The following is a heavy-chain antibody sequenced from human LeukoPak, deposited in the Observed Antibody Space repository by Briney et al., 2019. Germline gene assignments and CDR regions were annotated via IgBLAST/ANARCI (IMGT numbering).Heavy chain of an antibody. J-gene: IGHJ4*02. Sequence: SETLSLTCSVYGGSFSAFYWNWIRQPPGKGLEWVGEVNHSGSTYYNPSLKSRVTFSVDTSKKQFSLKLTSVTAADTAVYYCARAAYCSSTNCYGLDYWGQGTLVTVSS. V-gene: IGHV4-34*01. D-gene: IGHD2-2*01. CDR2: VNHSGST. CDR1: GGSFSAFY. CDR3: ARAAYCSSTNCYGLDY.